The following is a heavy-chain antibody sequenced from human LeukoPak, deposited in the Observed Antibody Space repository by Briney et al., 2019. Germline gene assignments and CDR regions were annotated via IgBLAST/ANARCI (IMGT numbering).Heavy chain of an antibody. D-gene: IGHD3-10*01. J-gene: IGHJ6*03. Sequence: SETLSLTCAVSGYSISSGYYWGWIRPPPGKGLEWIGSIYHSGSTYYNPSLKSRVTIPVDTSKNQFSLKLSSVTAADTAVYYCARHRPSDYYYYVDVWGKGTTVTVSS. CDR2: IYHSGST. V-gene: IGHV4-38-2*01. CDR1: GYSISSGYY. CDR3: ARHRPSDYYYYVDV.